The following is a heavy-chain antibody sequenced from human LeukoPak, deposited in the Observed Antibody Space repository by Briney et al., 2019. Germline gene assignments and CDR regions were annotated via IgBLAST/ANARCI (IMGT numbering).Heavy chain of an antibody. CDR2: IYYSKNA. V-gene: IGHV4-39*01. D-gene: IGHD5-18*01. CDR1: GGSISRSSAY. CDR3: VSPRGFSYGYFDY. J-gene: IGHJ4*02. Sequence: SETLSLTCTVSGGSISRSSAYWGRIRQPPGKGLEWIGSIYYSKNAYYNPSLKSRVTISADTSKNQFSLTLGSVSATDTAVYYCVSPRGFSYGYFDYWGQGTLVTVSS.